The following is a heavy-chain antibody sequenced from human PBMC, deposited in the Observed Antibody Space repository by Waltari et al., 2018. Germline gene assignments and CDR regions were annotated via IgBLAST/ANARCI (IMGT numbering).Heavy chain of an antibody. V-gene: IGHV4-38-2*01. D-gene: IGHD1-26*01. CDR3: ARKAEVGAIHWFDP. CDR2: IYHSGST. Sequence: QVQLQESGPGLVKPSETLSLTCAVSGYSISSGYYWGWIRQPPGKGLEWIGSIYHSGSTYYNTSLKSRVTISVDTSKNQFSLKLSSVTAADTAVYYCARKAEVGAIHWFDPWGQGTLVTVSS. J-gene: IGHJ5*02. CDR1: GYSISSGYY.